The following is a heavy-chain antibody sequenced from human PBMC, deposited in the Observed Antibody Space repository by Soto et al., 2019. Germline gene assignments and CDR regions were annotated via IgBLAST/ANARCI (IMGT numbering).Heavy chain of an antibody. V-gene: IGHV4-34*01. D-gene: IGHD6-13*01. J-gene: IGHJ5*02. Sequence: SETLSLTCAVYGGSFSCYYWSWIRQPPGKGLEWIGEINHSGSTNYNPSLKSRVTISVDTSKNQFSLKLSSVTAADTAVYYCAMSVIAAAVEWFDPWGQGTLVTVSS. CDR3: AMSVIAAAVEWFDP. CDR2: INHSGST. CDR1: GGSFSCYY.